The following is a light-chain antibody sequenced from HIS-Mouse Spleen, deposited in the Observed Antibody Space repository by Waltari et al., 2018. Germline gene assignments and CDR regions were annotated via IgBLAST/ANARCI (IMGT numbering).Light chain of an antibody. CDR2: EVS. CDR1: SSDVGGYNY. CDR3: SSYTSSSTVV. Sequence: QSALTQPASVSGSPGQSSTISCTGTSSDVGGYNYVPWYQQHPGKAPKLMIYEVSNRPSGVSNRFSGSKSGNTASLTISGLQAEDEADYYCSSYTSSSTVVFGGGTKLTVL. J-gene: IGLJ2*01. V-gene: IGLV2-14*01.